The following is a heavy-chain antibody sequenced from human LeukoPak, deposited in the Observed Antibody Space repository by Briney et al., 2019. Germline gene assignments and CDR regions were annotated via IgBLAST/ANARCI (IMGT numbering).Heavy chain of an antibody. D-gene: IGHD5-24*01. J-gene: IGHJ4*02. CDR3: ARELDGYNSKPLDY. Sequence: SQTLSLTCAISGDSVSTNSVAWNWVRQSPSRGLEWLGRTYYRSKWYNDYAGSVKSRITINPDTSKNQFSLQLKSVTPEDTAVYYCARELDGYNSKPLDYCGQGTLVTVSS. CDR1: GDSVSTNSVA. V-gene: IGHV6-1*01. CDR2: TYYRSKWYN.